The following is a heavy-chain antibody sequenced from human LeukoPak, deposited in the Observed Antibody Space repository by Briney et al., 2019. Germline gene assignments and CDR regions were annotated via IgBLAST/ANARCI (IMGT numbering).Heavy chain of an antibody. V-gene: IGHV3-30*18. CDR1: GFTFSSYG. D-gene: IGHD3-3*01. Sequence: GGSLRLSCAASGFTFSSYGMPWVRQAPGKGLEWVAVISYDGSNKYYADSVKGRFTISRDNSKNTLYLQMNSLRAEDTAVYYCAKSQVGYDFWSGYYTDYWGQGTLVTVSS. CDR2: ISYDGSNK. J-gene: IGHJ4*02. CDR3: AKSQVGYDFWSGYYTDY.